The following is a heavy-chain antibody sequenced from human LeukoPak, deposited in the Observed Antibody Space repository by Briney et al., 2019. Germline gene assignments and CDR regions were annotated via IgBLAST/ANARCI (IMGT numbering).Heavy chain of an antibody. V-gene: IGHV1-69*05. CDR2: IIPIFGTA. Sequence: GSSMKVSCKASGGTFSSYAISWVRQAPGQGLEWMGRIIPIFGTANYVQKFQGRVTITTDESTSTAYMELSSLRSEDTAVYYCARGGYSYGAYYFDYWGQGTLVTVSS. CDR1: GGTFSSYA. CDR3: ARGGYSYGAYYFDY. D-gene: IGHD5-18*01. J-gene: IGHJ4*02.